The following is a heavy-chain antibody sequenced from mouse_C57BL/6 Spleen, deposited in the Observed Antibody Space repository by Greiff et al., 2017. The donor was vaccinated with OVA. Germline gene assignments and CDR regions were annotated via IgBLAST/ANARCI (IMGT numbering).Heavy chain of an antibody. CDR3: ARGYYYGSPLLDY. Sequence: EVQVVESEGGLVQPGSSMKLSCTASGFTFSDYYMAWVRQVPEKGLEWVANINYDGSSTYYLDSLKSRFIISRDNAKNILYLQMSSLKSEDTATYYCARGYYYGSPLLDYWGQGTTLTVSS. CDR2: INYDGSST. J-gene: IGHJ2*01. V-gene: IGHV5-16*01. D-gene: IGHD1-1*01. CDR1: GFTFSDYY.